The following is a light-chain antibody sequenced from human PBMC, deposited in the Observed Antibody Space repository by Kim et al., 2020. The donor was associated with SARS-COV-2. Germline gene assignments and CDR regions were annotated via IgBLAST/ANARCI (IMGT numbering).Light chain of an antibody. CDR3: SSYATGRAVV. V-gene: IGLV2-14*03. CDR1: SRDVGGYNF. CDR2: DVS. J-gene: IGLJ2*01. Sequence: GQSITIFCTGTSRDVGGYNFVSWYQQHPGKAPKLMIYDVSNRPSGVYNRFAGSKSGKTASLIISVLQAEDEADYYGSSYATGRAVVFGGGTQLTVL.